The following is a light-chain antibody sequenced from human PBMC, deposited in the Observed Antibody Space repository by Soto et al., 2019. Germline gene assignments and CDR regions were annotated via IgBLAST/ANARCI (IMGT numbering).Light chain of an antibody. V-gene: IGKV1-5*03. Sequence: DIQMTQSPSTLSTSVGDRVTITCRASESIRSWLAWYQQKPGKAPNLLIYKASTLESGVPSRFSGSGSGTESTLTISSLQPDDFATYYCQQYYSYPTFGQGTKVEIK. CDR1: ESIRSW. CDR3: QQYYSYPT. J-gene: IGKJ1*01. CDR2: KAS.